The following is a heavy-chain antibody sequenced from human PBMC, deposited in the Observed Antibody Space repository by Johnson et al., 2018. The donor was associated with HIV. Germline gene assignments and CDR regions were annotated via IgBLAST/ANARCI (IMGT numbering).Heavy chain of an antibody. D-gene: IGHD1-14*01. CDR3: AREKPGTTRDAFDI. Sequence: QVQLVESGGGLVQPGGSLRLSCAASGFTFSNYWMTWVRQAPGKGLEWVAVISYDGSNKYYADSVKGRFTISRDNSKNTLYLQVNSLSDEDTAVYYCAREKPGTTRDAFDIWGQGTMVTVSS. CDR1: GFTFSNYW. V-gene: IGHV3-30-3*01. J-gene: IGHJ3*02. CDR2: ISYDGSNK.